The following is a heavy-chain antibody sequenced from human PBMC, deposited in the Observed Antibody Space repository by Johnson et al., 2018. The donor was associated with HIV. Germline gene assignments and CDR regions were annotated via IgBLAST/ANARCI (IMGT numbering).Heavy chain of an antibody. V-gene: IGHV3-7*01. Sequence: VQLVESGGGLVQPGGSLRLSCAASGFTFSSYWMTWVRQAPGKGLAWVANIKQDGSEEYYVESVKGRLTISRYNAENSLYLQMNSLRAEDTAVYYCARDGTNYNFWSGYLDAFDIWGQGTMVTVSS. CDR1: GFTFSSYW. J-gene: IGHJ3*02. CDR3: ARDGTNYNFWSGYLDAFDI. D-gene: IGHD3-3*01. CDR2: IKQDGSEE.